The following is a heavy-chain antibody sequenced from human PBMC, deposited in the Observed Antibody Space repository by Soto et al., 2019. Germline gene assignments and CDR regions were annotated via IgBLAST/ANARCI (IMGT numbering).Heavy chain of an antibody. CDR2: ISGSGDGT. D-gene: IGHD2-8*01. Sequence: GSLRLSCAASGFRVSDYAMSWVRQAPGKGLEWVSSISGSGDGTYYGDSVKGRFTLSRDTSQKTLYLQMNNLRGEDTAVYFCTKSRRSVLMVYGFGGMDVWGRGTTVTVSS. CDR3: TKSRRSVLMVYGFGGMDV. V-gene: IGHV3-23*01. J-gene: IGHJ6*02. CDR1: GFRVSDYA.